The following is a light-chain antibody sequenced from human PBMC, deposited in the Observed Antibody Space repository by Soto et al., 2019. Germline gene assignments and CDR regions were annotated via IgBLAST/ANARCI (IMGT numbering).Light chain of an antibody. J-gene: IGLJ1*01. CDR3: GTWDSSMIAL. CDR1: SSNIGSND. V-gene: IGLV1-51*02. CDR2: ENS. Sequence: QSVLTQPPSVSAAPGQKVTISCSGNSSNIGSNDVSWYQQLPGKAPKLLIYENSQRPPGIPDRFSGSKSGTSATLGITGLQTGDEADYYCGTWDSSMIALFGTRTKLTVL.